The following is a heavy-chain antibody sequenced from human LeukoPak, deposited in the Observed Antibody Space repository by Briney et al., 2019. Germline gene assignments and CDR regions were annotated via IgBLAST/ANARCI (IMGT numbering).Heavy chain of an antibody. CDR3: ARGLSIAAAGTLPLGY. CDR2: INHSGST. CDR1: GGSLSGYY. V-gene: IGHV4-34*01. Sequence: SETLSLTCAVSGGSLSGYYWSGIRQPPGKGLEWIGEINHSGSTNYNPSLKSRVTISVDTSKNQFSLKLSSVTAADTAVYYCARGLSIAAAGTLPLGYWGQGTLVTVSS. D-gene: IGHD6-13*01. J-gene: IGHJ4*02.